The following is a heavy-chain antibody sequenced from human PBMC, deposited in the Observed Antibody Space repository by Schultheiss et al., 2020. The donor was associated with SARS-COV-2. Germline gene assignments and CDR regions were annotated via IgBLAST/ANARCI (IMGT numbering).Heavy chain of an antibody. Sequence: SETLSLTCTVSGGSIRSGESYWSWIRQSPGKGLEWIGYIDYSGRIFYNPSLKSRVTISVDTSKNQFSLKLSSVTAADTAVYYCARMRVVDKDLDYWGQGTLVTVSS. CDR3: ARMRVVDKDLDY. CDR2: IDYSGRI. V-gene: IGHV4-30-4*01. J-gene: IGHJ4*02. CDR1: GGSIRSGESY. D-gene: IGHD3-22*01.